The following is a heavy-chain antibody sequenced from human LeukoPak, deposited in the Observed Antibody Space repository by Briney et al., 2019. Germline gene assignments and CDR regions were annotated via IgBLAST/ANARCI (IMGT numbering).Heavy chain of an antibody. CDR1: GFTFSSYA. J-gene: IGHJ4*02. D-gene: IGHD2-2*01. CDR2: ISGSGGST. CDR3: AKGPAYCSSTSCPGGNFDY. Sequence: GGSLRLSCAASGFTFSSYAMSWVRRAPGKGLEWVSAISGSGGSTYYADSVKGRFTISRDNSKNTLYLQMNSLRAEDTAVYYCAKGPAYCSSTSCPGGNFDYWGQGTLATVSS. V-gene: IGHV3-23*01.